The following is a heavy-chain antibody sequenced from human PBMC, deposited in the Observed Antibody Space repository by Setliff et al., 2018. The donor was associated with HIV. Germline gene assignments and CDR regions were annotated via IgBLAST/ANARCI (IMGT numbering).Heavy chain of an antibody. D-gene: IGHD5-12*01. CDR1: GNTFTYFY. J-gene: IGHJ5*02. CDR2: IKPKSGVA. V-gene: IGHV1-2*06. CDR3: ARAHFLVAMTRNCFDP. Sequence: ASGKVSCEASGNTFTYFYIYWVRQAAGQGRDWMGRIKPKSGVADYLKKFQGMVTMTTDTSTNTAQMELSRPRFDDTAVYYCARAHFLVAMTRNCFDPWGQGTLITVFS.